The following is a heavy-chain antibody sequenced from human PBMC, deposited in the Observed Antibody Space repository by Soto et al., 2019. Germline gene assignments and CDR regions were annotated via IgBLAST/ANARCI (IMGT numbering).Heavy chain of an antibody. V-gene: IGHV3-74*01. CDR1: GFPFSSYW. Sequence: DVQLVESGGDLVQRGGSLRLSCAASGFPFSSYWMHWVRHTPGKGLDWVARISGDGVTTYYADSVTGRFSVSRDNAKNTLSLQISGLRAEDTAVYYCAREYYGLLTGYYTDYWGQGNLVSVSS. J-gene: IGHJ4*02. CDR2: ISGDGVTT. D-gene: IGHD3-9*01. CDR3: AREYYGLLTGYYTDY.